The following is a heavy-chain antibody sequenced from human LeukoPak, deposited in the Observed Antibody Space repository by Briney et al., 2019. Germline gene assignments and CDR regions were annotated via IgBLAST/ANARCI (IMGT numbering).Heavy chain of an antibody. Sequence: GGSLRLSCAASGFTFSSYAMSWVPHAPGKGLECVSAISGSGGSTLYADCVKGRFTISRDNSKDALYLQMNSLRGEDTAVYYCAKDRRNFDYWGQGTMVTVSS. J-gene: IGHJ4*02. CDR2: ISGSGGST. CDR3: AKDRRNFDY. V-gene: IGHV3-23*01. CDR1: GFTFSSYA.